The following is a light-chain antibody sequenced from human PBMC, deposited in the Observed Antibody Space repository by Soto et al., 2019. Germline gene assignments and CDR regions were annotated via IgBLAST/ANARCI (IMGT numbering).Light chain of an antibody. CDR1: SSDVGGYNY. CDR3: SSYSSGSTLGV. V-gene: IGLV2-11*01. Sequence: QSALTQPRSVSGSPGQSVTISCTGTSSDVGGYNYVSWYQQYPGKAPKVMIYDVTKRPSGVPDRFSASKSGNTASLTISGLQAEDEADYYCSSYSSGSTLGVFGTGTKVTVL. J-gene: IGLJ1*01. CDR2: DVT.